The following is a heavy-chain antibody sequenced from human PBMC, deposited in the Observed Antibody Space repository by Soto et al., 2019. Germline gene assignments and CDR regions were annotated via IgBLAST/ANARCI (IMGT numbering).Heavy chain of an antibody. V-gene: IGHV4-39*01. Sequence: ASETLSLTCTVSGGSISSSSYYWGWIRQPPGKGLEWIGSIYYSGSTYYNPSLKSRVTISVDTSKNQFSLKLSSVTAADTAVYYCARHVHDSSGYYLYYFDYWGQGTLVTVSS. CDR3: ARHVHDSSGYYLYYFDY. CDR2: IYYSGST. D-gene: IGHD3-22*01. J-gene: IGHJ4*02. CDR1: GGSISSSSYY.